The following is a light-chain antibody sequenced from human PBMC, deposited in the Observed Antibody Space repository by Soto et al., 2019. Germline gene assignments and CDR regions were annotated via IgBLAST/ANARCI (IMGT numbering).Light chain of an antibody. Sequence: ELVITQSPSTLSVSPGERATLSCRAIQSVSNNYLAWYQQKPGRAPRLVIYAASTRATGTPDRFSGSVSGTEFTLTISSLQSEDFAVYYCQQYNEWPPFTFGQGTRLEIK. CDR2: AAS. V-gene: IGKV3-15*01. CDR1: QSVSNN. CDR3: QQYNEWPPFT. J-gene: IGKJ5*01.